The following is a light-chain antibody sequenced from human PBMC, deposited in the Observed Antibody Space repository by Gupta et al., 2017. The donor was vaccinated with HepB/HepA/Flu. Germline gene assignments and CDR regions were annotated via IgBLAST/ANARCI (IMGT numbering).Light chain of an antibody. CDR1: QSISSW. CDR2: RAS. V-gene: IGKV1-5*03. CDR3: QQYKSYSWT. Sequence: DIQMTQSPSTLSASVGDRVTITCRARQSISSWLAWYQQKPGKAPKLLIYRASNLESGVPSRFSGSGSGTQFTLTISSLQPDDFATYYCQQYKSYSWTFGQGTKVEIK. J-gene: IGKJ1*01.